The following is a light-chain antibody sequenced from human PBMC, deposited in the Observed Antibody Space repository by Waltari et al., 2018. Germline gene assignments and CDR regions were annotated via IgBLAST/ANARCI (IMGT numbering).Light chain of an antibody. CDR1: SSDVGGYNY. J-gene: IGLJ3*02. CDR2: DIN. V-gene: IGLV2-11*01. CDR3: CSYVGSNIYWV. Sequence: QSALTQPRSVSGSTGQSVTISCTGTSSDVGGYNYVSWYQQHPDKAPKLIIYDINKRPSGVPDRFSGSKSGNTASLTISVLQAEDEADYYCCSYVGSNIYWVFGGGTKLTVL.